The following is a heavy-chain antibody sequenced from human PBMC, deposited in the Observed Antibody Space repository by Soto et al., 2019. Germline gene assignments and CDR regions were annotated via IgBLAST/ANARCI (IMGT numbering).Heavy chain of an antibody. J-gene: IGHJ4*02. D-gene: IGHD4-17*01. CDR3: ARGATVTQYDY. V-gene: IGHV4-61*01. Sequence: QVQLQESGPGLVKPSETLSLTCTVSGVSVNSGSFYWAWIRQPPGKGLEWIGFGSYSGTTNYKPSLKSRVTISVDTSRSQISLKVTSLTAADTAVYYCARGATVTQYDYWGQGTLVTASS. CDR2: GSYSGTT. CDR1: GVSVNSGSFY.